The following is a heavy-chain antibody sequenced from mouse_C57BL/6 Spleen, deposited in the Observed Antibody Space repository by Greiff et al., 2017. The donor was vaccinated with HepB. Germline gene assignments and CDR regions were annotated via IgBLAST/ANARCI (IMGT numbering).Heavy chain of an antibody. CDR1: GYTFTDYY. J-gene: IGHJ4*01. CDR3: ARFPYAMDY. CDR2: INPNNGGT. Sequence: EVQLQQSGPELVKPGAPVKISCKASGYTFTDYYMNWVKQSHGKSLEWIGDINPNNGGTSYNQKFKGKATLTVDKSSSTAYMELRSLTSEDSAVYYCARFPYAMDYWGQGTSVTVSS. V-gene: IGHV1-26*01.